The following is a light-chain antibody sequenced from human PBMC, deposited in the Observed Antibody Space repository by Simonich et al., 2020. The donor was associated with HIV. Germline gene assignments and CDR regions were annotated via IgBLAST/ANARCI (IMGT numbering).Light chain of an antibody. CDR1: QSVSSY. V-gene: IGKV3-11*01. Sequence: EIVLTQSPATLSLSPGERATPSCRARQSVSSYLAWYQQKPGQAPRILIYDASNRATGIPARFSGSGSGTDFTITISSLEPEDFAVYYCQQRSNWPITFGQGTRLEVK. CDR2: DAS. J-gene: IGKJ5*01. CDR3: QQRSNWPIT.